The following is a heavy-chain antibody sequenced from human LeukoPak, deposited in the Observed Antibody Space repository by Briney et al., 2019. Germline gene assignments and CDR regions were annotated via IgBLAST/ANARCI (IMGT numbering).Heavy chain of an antibody. CDR3: ARGGNYYDSSGYSLFDY. V-gene: IGHV4-31*01. CDR1: GVSIRSGGYY. J-gene: IGHJ4*02. D-gene: IGHD3-22*01. CDR2: ICYSGST. Sequence: ETSQTLSLTCTVSGVSIRSGGYYWSRIRPHPGTGLQWIGRICYSGSTYYNSYLKSTVTVSVDTSTTPLFLKLSSVTAADTAVYYCARGGNYYDSSGYSLFDYWGQGTLVTVSS.